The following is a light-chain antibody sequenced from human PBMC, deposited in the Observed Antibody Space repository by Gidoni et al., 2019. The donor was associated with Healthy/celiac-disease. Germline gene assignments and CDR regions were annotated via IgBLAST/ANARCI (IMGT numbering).Light chain of an antibody. J-gene: IGKJ1*01. CDR3: KKSYSTPQPWT. CDR1: QSISSY. V-gene: IGKV1-39*01. CDR2: AAS. Sequence: DIQMTQSPSSLSASVGDRVTITCRASQSISSYLNWYQQKPGKAPKLLIYAASSLQSGVPSRLGGSGSGKNFPLTTGSLKPKEFENNYCKKSYSTPQPWTFGQGTKVEIK.